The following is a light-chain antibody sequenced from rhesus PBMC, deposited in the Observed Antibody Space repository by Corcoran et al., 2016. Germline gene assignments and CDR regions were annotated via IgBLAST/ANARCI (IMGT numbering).Light chain of an antibody. Sequence: DIVMTQSPAILSLSPGERATLSCRASQHVANILAWYQQKPGQPPRLLLYDASTRATGIPDRFRARGSGTDFTLTIDSLEPEDLGVYYCLQESNWPWTFGQGTRVEIK. J-gene: IGKJ1*01. V-gene: IGKV3-35*01. CDR1: QHVANI. CDR2: DAS. CDR3: LQESNWPWT.